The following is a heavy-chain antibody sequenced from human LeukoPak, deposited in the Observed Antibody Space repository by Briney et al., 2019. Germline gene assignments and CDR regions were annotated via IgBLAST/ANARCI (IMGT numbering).Heavy chain of an antibody. CDR1: GFTFSSYG. V-gene: IGHV3-30*18. CDR2: ISYDGSNK. CDR3: AKDRYYDSSGYYLIPFDYYYGMDV. Sequence: PGGSLRLSCAASGFTFSSYGMQWVRQAPGKGLEWVAVISYDGSNKYYADSVKGRFTISRDNSKNTLYLQMNSLRAEDTAVYYCAKDRYYDSSGYYLIPFDYYYGMDVWGQGTTVTVSS. D-gene: IGHD3-22*01. J-gene: IGHJ6*02.